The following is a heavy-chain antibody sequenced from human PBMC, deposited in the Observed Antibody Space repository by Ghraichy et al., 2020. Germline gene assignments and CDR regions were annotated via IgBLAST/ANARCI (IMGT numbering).Heavy chain of an antibody. J-gene: IGHJ4*02. CDR2: IQYDGSNK. D-gene: IGHD2-15*01. V-gene: IGHV3-30*02. Sequence: GESLNISCAASGFTFSSFGMHWVRQAPGKGLEWVAFIQYDGSNKYYADSIKGRFTISRDNSKNTLYLQMNSLRPEDTAVYYCAKDLGCSGGSCYGSIDYWGQGTLVTVSS. CDR3: AKDLGCSGGSCYGSIDY. CDR1: GFTFSSFG.